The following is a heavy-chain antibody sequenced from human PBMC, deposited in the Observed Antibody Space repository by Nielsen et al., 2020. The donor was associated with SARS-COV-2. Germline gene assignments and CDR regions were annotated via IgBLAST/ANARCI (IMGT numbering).Heavy chain of an antibody. CDR3: AREGLDWHYDY. Sequence: GSLRLSCTVSGGSISSYYWSWIRQPPGRGLEWIGYIYYSGSTNYNPSLKSRVTISVDMSKNQFSLKLSSVTAADTAMYYCAREGLDWHYDYWGQGTLVTVSS. CDR1: GGSISSYY. V-gene: IGHV4-59*01. J-gene: IGHJ4*02. D-gene: IGHD3-9*01. CDR2: IYYSGST.